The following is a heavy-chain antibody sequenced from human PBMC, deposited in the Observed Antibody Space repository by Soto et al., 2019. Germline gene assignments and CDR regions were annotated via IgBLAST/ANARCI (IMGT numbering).Heavy chain of an antibody. Sequence: QVQLVQSGAEVKKPGSSVKVSCKASGGTFSSYAINWVRQAPGQGLEWMGGIIPIFGTADYAQKFQGRVTITADESTSTAYMELSSLRSEDTAVYYCAQCLLGVNYYYGMDVWGQGTTVTVSS. J-gene: IGHJ6*02. CDR2: IIPIFGTA. D-gene: IGHD3-16*01. CDR1: GGTFSSYA. V-gene: IGHV1-69*12. CDR3: AQCLLGVNYYYGMDV.